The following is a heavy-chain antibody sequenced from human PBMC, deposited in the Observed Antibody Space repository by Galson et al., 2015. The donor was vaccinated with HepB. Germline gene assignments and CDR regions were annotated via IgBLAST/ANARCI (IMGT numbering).Heavy chain of an antibody. CDR3: ARDSGNYSVFAY. CDR2: INPNSGGT. Sequence: SVKVSCKASGYTFTGYYMHWVRQAPGQGLEWMGWINPNSGGTNYAQKFQGRVTMTRDTSISTAYMELSSLRSDDTAVYYCARDSGNYSVFAYWGQGTLVTVSS. CDR1: GYTFTGYY. D-gene: IGHD1-26*01. J-gene: IGHJ4*02. V-gene: IGHV1-2*02.